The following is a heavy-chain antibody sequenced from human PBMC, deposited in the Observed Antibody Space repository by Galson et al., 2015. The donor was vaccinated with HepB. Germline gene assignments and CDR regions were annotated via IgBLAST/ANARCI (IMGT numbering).Heavy chain of an antibody. V-gene: IGHV3-30-3*01. CDR3: AEGTGRARFGY. CDR1: GFTFSSYA. Sequence: SLRLSCAASGFTFSSYAMHWVRQAPGKGLEWVAVISYDGSNKYYADSVKGRFTISRDNSKNTLYLQMNSLRAEDTAVYYCAEGTGRARFGYWGQGTLVTVSS. CDR2: ISYDGSNK. D-gene: IGHD1-14*01. J-gene: IGHJ4*02.